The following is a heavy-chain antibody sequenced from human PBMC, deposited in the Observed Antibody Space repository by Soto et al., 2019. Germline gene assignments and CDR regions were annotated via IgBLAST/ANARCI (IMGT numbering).Heavy chain of an antibody. Sequence: QVQLVQSGAEVKKPGASVKVSCTASGYMFSTYDINWVRQAPGQGLEWMGWLNPNSGNTGYAQKFQGRVTMTRNTSINTAYMELSSLGSDDTAVYYCARDHRYNWNDEGWFDPWGQGTLVTVSS. D-gene: IGHD1-20*01. J-gene: IGHJ5*02. CDR3: ARDHRYNWNDEGWFDP. CDR2: LNPNSGNT. V-gene: IGHV1-8*01. CDR1: GYMFSTYD.